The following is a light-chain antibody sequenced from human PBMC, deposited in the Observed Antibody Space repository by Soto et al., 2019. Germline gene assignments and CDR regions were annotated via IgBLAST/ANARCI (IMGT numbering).Light chain of an antibody. CDR1: QIISSTY. J-gene: IGKJ2*01. V-gene: IGKV3-20*01. CDR2: GAS. CDR3: QHYGTSLYT. Sequence: LAPRGRATLSCRASQIISSTYLGWYQQKPGQAPRLLIYGASSRATGIPDRFSGSGSGTDFTLTISRLEPEDFAVYYCQHYGTSLYTFGQGTKLEIK.